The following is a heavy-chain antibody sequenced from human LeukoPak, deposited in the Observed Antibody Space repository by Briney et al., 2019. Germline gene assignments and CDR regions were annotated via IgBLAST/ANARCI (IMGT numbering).Heavy chain of an antibody. Sequence: GGSLRLSCAASGFTFSSYCMNWVRQAPGKGLEWVSSISESSTYIYYADSVKGRFTISRDNAKNSLYLQMNSLRAEDTAVYYCARVGGYCTNGVCSIFDYWGQGTLVTVSS. CDR3: ARVGGYCTNGVCSIFDY. J-gene: IGHJ4*02. V-gene: IGHV3-21*01. CDR2: ISESSTYI. CDR1: GFTFSSYC. D-gene: IGHD2-8*01.